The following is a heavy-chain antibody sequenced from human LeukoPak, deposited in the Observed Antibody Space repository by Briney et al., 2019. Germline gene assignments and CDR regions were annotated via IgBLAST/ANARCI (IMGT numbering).Heavy chain of an antibody. J-gene: IGHJ6*04. D-gene: IGHD3-10*02. CDR2: ISSSGSTI. Sequence: PSETLSLTCAVSGGSISSSNWWSWVRQAPGKGLGWVSYISSSGSTIYYADSVKGRFTISRDNAKNSLYLQMNSLRAEDTAVYYCAELGITMIGGVWGKGTTVTISS. CDR1: GGSISSSN. CDR3: AELGITMIGGV. V-gene: IGHV3-48*03.